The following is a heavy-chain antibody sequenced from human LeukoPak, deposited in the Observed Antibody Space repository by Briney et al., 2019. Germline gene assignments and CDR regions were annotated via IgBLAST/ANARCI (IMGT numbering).Heavy chain of an antibody. CDR1: GGSFSVYY. V-gene: IGHV4-34*12. J-gene: IGHJ4*02. D-gene: IGHD3-10*01. CDR2: IIHSGRT. Sequence: PSETLSLTCAVYGGSFSVYYWSWIRQPPGKGLEWMGEIIHSGRTNYTPSPKSRVTLSVDTSKNQFSLKLSSVTAADTAVYYCASKTYYYGSGSYYRYWGQGTLVTVSS. CDR3: ASKTYYYGSGSYYRY.